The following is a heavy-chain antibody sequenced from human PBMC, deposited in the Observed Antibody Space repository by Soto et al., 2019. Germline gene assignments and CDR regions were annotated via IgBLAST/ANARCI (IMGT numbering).Heavy chain of an antibody. CDR1: GLNFDDFA. CDR3: AKGRYDFWSPYYFDS. CDR2: ITWNSRVL. V-gene: IGHV3-9*01. Sequence: GGSLRLSCVGTGLNFDDFAMHWVRQAPGKGLEWVSGITWNSRVLAYADSVKGRFTISRDNARNSLYLQMDSLRDEDTALYYCAKGRYDFWSPYYFDSWGQGTLVTV. D-gene: IGHD3-3*01. J-gene: IGHJ4*02.